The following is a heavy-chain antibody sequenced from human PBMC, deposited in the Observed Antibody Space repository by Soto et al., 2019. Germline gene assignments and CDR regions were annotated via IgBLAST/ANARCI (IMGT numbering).Heavy chain of an antibody. Sequence: QVQLVESGGGVVQPGRSLRLSCAASGFTFSSYGMHWVRQAPGKGLEWVAVISYDGSNKYYADSVKGRFTISRDNYKNTLYLQMNSLRAEDTAVYYCAAPSSEYQLPTPPDYWGQGTLVTVSS. J-gene: IGHJ4*02. CDR3: AAPSSEYQLPTPPDY. V-gene: IGHV3-30*03. CDR2: ISYDGSNK. CDR1: GFTFSSYG. D-gene: IGHD2-2*01.